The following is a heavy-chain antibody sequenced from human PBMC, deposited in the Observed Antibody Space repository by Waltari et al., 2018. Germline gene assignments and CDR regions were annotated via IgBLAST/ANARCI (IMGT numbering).Heavy chain of an antibody. J-gene: IGHJ5*02. V-gene: IGHV4-4*07. D-gene: IGHD3-3*01. CDR1: GGSVTGAN. CDR3: ARGNYGLFSGHYSDL. CDR2: ILASGGT. Sequence: QVELQESGPGLVKPSATLSLTCTVSGGSVTGANSSWVRPPPAQALECLCRTFGSGVRQPAGKGLEWMGRILASGGTDYNPSFKSRVTMSVDTSKNEFSLRLTSVTAADTAVYYCARGNYGLFSGHYSDLWGRGTRVTVSS.